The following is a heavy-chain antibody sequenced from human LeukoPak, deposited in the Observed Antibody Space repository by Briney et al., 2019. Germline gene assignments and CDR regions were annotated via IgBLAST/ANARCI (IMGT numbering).Heavy chain of an antibody. CDR2: ISYDGSNK. D-gene: IGHD3-3*01. Sequence: GGSLRLSFAASGFTFSSYGMHWVRQAPGKGLEWVAVISYDGSNKYYADSVKGRFTISRDNSKNTLYLQMNSLRAEDTAVYYCAKAPNYDFWSGYFQYYYYYGMDVWGQGTTVTVSS. CDR3: AKAPNYDFWSGYFQYYYYYGMDV. CDR1: GFTFSSYG. J-gene: IGHJ6*02. V-gene: IGHV3-30*18.